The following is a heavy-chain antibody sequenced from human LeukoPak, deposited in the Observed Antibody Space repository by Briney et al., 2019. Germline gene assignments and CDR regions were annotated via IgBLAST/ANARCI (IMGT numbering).Heavy chain of an antibody. CDR1: GGSFSGYY. CDR2: VNHSGST. D-gene: IGHD3-22*01. V-gene: IGHV4-34*01. J-gene: IGHJ6*02. CDR3: ARGLRDYYDSSGYLPHRHYYYGMDV. Sequence: TSETLSLTCAVYGGSFSGYYWSWIRQPPGKGLEWIGEVNHSGSTNYNPSLKSRVTISVDTSKNQFSLKLSFVTAADTAVYYCARGLRDYYDSSGYLPHRHYYYGMDVWGQGTTVTVSS.